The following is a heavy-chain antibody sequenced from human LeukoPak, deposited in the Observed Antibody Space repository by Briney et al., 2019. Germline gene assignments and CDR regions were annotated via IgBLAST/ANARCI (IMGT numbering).Heavy chain of an antibody. V-gene: IGHV6-1*01. J-gene: IGHJ4*02. CDR1: GDSVSSNSAA. Sequence: SQTLSLTCAISGDSVSSNSAAWNWIRQSPSRGLEWLGRTYYRSKWYNDYAVSVKSRITINPDTSKNQFSLQLNSVTPEDTAVYYCARDLASCAGDCYSDGFDYWGQGTLVTVSS. D-gene: IGHD2-21*02. CDR3: ARDLASCAGDCYSDGFDY. CDR2: TYYRSKWYN.